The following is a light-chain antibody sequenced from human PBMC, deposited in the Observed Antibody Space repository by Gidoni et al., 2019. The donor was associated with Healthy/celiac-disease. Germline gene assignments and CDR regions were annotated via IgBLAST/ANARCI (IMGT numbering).Light chain of an antibody. J-gene: IGKJ2*01. CDR2: GAS. CDR1: QRVSSN. CDR3: QQDNSWPFT. Sequence: EILMMQFPATLSVSPGERATISCRASQRVSSNLAWYQQKPGKAPRLLIYGASTRASGIPARFSGSGSGTEFTLTISSLQSEDFAVYYCQQDNSWPFTFGQGTKLDIK. V-gene: IGKV3-15*01.